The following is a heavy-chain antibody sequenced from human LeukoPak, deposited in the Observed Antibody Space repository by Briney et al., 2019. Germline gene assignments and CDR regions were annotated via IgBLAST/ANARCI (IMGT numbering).Heavy chain of an antibody. J-gene: IGHJ3*02. V-gene: IGHV1-18*01. D-gene: IGHD2/OR15-2a*01. CDR1: GYTFTSYG. CDR2: ISAYNGNT. CDR3: ARESNIERAFDI. Sequence: ASVKLSCKASGYTFTSYGISWVRQAPRQGLEWMGWISAYNGNTNYAQKLQGRVTMTTDTSTSTAYMELRSLRSDDTAVYYCARESNIERAFDIWGQGTMVTVSS.